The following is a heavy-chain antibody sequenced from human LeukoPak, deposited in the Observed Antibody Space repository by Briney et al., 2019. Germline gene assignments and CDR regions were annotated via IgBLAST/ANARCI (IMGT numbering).Heavy chain of an antibody. V-gene: IGHV3-21*01. J-gene: IGHJ4*02. D-gene: IGHD6-19*01. CDR2: ISSSSTYI. Sequence: GGSLRLSCSVSGFTFSTYTMNWVRQVPGKGLEWVSSISSSSTYIYYAGSVQGRFTISRDNAKNSLYLHMNSLRAEDTAVYYCAREGRSSVWYYFDFWGQGTLVTVSS. CDR3: AREGRSSVWYYFDF. CDR1: GFTFSTYT.